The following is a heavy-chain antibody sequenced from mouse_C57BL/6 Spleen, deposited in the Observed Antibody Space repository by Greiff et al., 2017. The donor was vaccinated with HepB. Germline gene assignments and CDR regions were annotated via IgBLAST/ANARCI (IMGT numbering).Heavy chain of an antibody. Sequence: VQLQQSGAELVRPGASVKLSCKASGYTFTDYYINWVKQRPGQGLEWIARIYPGSGNTYYNEKFKGKATLTAEKSSSTAYMQLSSLTSEDSAVYFCARMVTATGDYWGQGTTLTVSS. CDR3: ARMVTATGDY. CDR1: GYTFTDYY. D-gene: IGHD2-2*01. J-gene: IGHJ2*01. CDR2: IYPGSGNT. V-gene: IGHV1-76*01.